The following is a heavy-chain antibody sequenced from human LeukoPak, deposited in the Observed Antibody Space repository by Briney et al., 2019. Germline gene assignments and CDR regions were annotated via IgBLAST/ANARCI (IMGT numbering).Heavy chain of an antibody. CDR3: ARRESASHYFDY. V-gene: IGHV7-4-1*02. D-gene: IGHD2-2*01. Sequence: ASVKVSCKASGYIFNSFAMNWVRQAPGQGLEWMGWINTNTGNPTYAQGFTGRFVFSLGTSVSTAYLQISGLKGEDTAVYYCARRESASHYFDYWGQGALVTVSS. J-gene: IGHJ4*02. CDR2: INTNTGNP. CDR1: GYIFNSFA.